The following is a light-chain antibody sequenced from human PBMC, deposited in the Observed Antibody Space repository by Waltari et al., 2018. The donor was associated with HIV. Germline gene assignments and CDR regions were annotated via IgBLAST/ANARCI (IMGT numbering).Light chain of an antibody. CDR2: WAS. V-gene: IGKV4-1*01. Sequence: DIVMTQSPDSLAVSLGERATINCNSSQTVLYTSNNKNYLPWYQQKPGQPPKLLIYWASTRESGVPDRFSGSGSGTDFTLTISNMQAADVAVYYCQQYYGNPLTFGGGTKVEIK. CDR3: QQYYGNPLT. CDR1: QTVLYTSNNKNY. J-gene: IGKJ4*01.